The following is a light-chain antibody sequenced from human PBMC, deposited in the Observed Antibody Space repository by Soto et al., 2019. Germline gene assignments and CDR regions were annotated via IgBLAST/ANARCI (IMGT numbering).Light chain of an antibody. CDR3: QQYGSSPWT. V-gene: IGKV3-20*01. Sequence: EIVLTQSPGTLSLSPGERATLSCRASQSVSSSYLAWYQQKPGQAPRLLIYGASSRGTGIPDRFSGSGSGTEFTLTISRLEPEDFAVYYCQQYGSSPWTFGQGTKVEIK. CDR1: QSVSSSY. J-gene: IGKJ1*01. CDR2: GAS.